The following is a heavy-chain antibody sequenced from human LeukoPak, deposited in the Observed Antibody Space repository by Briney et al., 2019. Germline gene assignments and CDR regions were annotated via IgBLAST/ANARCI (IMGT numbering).Heavy chain of an antibody. CDR1: GFTFSSYA. J-gene: IGHJ6*02. CDR3: ARDLTLRYCSGGSCYSGMNV. CDR2: ISYDGINE. D-gene: IGHD2-15*01. Sequence: PGRALRLSCAASGFTFSSYALHCVRQAPGKGLEWVAVISYDGINEYYADSVKGRFTVSRDSSKNTLYLQMNSLRPEDTAVYYCARDLTLRYCSGGSCYSGMNVWGQGTTVTVSS. V-gene: IGHV3-30-3*01.